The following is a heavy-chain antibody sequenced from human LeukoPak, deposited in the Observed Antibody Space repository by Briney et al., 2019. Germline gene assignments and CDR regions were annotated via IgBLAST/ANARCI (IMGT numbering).Heavy chain of an antibody. CDR2: INSDGSST. CDR1: GFTFSSYW. D-gene: IGHD5-18*01. CDR3: ARDRGYGYLFDY. Sequence: AGGSLRLSCAASGFTFSSYWMHWVRQAPGKGLVCVSRINSDGSSTSYADSVKGRFTISRDNAKNTLYLQMNSLRAEDTAVYYCARDRGYGYLFDYWGQGTLVTVSS. V-gene: IGHV3-74*01. J-gene: IGHJ4*02.